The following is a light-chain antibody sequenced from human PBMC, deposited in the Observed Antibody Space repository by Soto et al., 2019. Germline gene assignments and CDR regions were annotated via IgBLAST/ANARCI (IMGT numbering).Light chain of an antibody. CDR1: SGDVGGYNY. CDR3: CSYAGSYTHYV. CDR2: DVS. Sequence: QSVLTQPRSVSGSPGQSVTISCTGTSGDVGGYNYVSWHQEHPGKAPKLMIYDVSKRPSGVPDRFSGSKSGNTASLTISGLQAEDEADYYCCSYAGSYTHYVFGTGTKVTVL. J-gene: IGLJ1*01. V-gene: IGLV2-11*01.